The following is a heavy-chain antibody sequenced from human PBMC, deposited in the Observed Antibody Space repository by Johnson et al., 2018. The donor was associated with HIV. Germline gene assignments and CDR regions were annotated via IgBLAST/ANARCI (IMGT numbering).Heavy chain of an antibody. Sequence: QVQLVESGGGVVQPGRSLRLSCAASGFNFDNYGFHWVRQAPGKGPEWMAFMRYDGSNKYYADSVKGRFTISRDYSKNTLYLQMNSLRAEDTALYYCARDRAIGGWSIDIWGQGTMVTVSS. J-gene: IGHJ3*02. CDR2: MRYDGSNK. CDR1: GFNFDNYG. V-gene: IGHV3-33*01. CDR3: ARDRAIGGWSIDI. D-gene: IGHD2-15*01.